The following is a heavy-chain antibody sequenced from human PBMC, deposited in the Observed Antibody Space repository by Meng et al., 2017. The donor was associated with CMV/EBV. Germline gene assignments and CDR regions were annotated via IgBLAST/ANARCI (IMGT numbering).Heavy chain of an antibody. CDR2: INHSGGT. J-gene: IGHJ5*02. CDR1: GGSFSGYY. Sequence: GSLRLSCAVYGGSFSGYYWSWIRQPPGKGLEWIGEINHSGGTNYNPSLKSRVTISVDTSKNQFSLKLSSVTAADTAVYYCARTLAARLNWFDPWGQGTLVTVSS. D-gene: IGHD6-6*01. V-gene: IGHV4-34*01. CDR3: ARTLAARLNWFDP.